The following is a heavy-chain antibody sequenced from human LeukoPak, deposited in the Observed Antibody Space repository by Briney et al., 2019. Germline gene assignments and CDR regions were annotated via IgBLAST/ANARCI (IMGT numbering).Heavy chain of an antibody. CDR1: GYSFTSYW. D-gene: IGHD5-12*01. V-gene: IGHV5-10-1*01. CDR2: IDPSDTYT. Sequence: GESLKISCKGSGYSFTSYWISWVRQMPGKGLEWMGRIDPSDTYTNYSPSFQGHVTISADKSISTAYLQWSRLKASDTAMYYCARHGSIVATIPDFDYWGQGTLVTVSS. CDR3: ARHGSIVATIPDFDY. J-gene: IGHJ4*02.